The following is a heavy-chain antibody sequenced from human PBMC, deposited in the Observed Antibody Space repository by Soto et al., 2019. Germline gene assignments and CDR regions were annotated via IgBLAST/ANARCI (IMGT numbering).Heavy chain of an antibody. CDR1: GYNFNSYW. Sequence: GESLKISCSGSGYNFNSYWIAWVRQMPGKGLEWMGIIFPSGSDTRYSPSFRGQVTISVDRSISTAYLQWNSLKASDSATYYCARRVGSRWRHFDNWGQGTLVTVSS. D-gene: IGHD2-2*01. V-gene: IGHV5-51*01. J-gene: IGHJ4*02. CDR3: ARRVGSRWRHFDN. CDR2: IFPSGSDT.